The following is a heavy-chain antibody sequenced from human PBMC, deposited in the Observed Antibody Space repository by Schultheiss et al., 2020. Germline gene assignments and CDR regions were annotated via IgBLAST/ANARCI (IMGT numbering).Heavy chain of an antibody. CDR2: ISSSSSTI. CDR3: ARDSRLHSSGYYPDY. Sequence: GESLKISCAASGFTFSSYSMNWVRQAPGKGLEWVSYISSSSSTIYYADSVKGRFTISRDNAKNSLYLQMNSLRDEDTAVYYCARDSRLHSSGYYPDYWGQGTLVTVSS. CDR1: GFTFSSYS. V-gene: IGHV3-48*02. D-gene: IGHD3-22*01. J-gene: IGHJ4*02.